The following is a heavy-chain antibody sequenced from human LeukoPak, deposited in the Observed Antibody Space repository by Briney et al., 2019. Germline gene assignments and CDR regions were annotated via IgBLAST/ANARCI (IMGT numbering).Heavy chain of an antibody. Sequence: GGSLRLSCTASGFTFGDYAMSWVRQAPGQGLEWVSFIRSKAYGGTTEYAPSVKGRFTISRDDSKSIAYLQMNSLKTEDTAVYYCTREPTYWGQGTLVTVSS. CDR2: IRSKAYGGTT. CDR3: TREPTY. J-gene: IGHJ4*02. V-gene: IGHV3-49*04. CDR1: GFTFGDYA.